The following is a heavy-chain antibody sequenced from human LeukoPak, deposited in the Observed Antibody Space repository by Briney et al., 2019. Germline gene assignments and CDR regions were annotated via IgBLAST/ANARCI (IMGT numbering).Heavy chain of an antibody. Sequence: VASVKVSCKASGYTFTGYYMHWVRQAPGQGLEWMGWINPNSGGTNYAQKFQGRVTMTRDTSISTAYMELSRLRSDDTAVYYCARDGYDILYPPTLGITNWFDPWGQGTLVTVSS. CDR3: ARDGYDILYPPTLGITNWFDP. V-gene: IGHV1-2*02. J-gene: IGHJ5*02. CDR2: INPNSGGT. CDR1: GYTFTGYY. D-gene: IGHD3-9*01.